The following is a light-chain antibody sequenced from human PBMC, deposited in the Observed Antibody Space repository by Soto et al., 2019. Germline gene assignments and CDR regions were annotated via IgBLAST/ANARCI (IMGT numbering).Light chain of an antibody. CDR2: KAS. V-gene: IGKV1-5*03. CDR1: QSISNW. CDR3: QQYNTYWT. Sequence: DIQMTQSPSTLSASVGDRVTITCRASQSISNWLAWYQQKPGKAPKLLIYKASNLESGVPSRFNGSGSGTDFTLTISSLQPDDFASYYCQQYNTYWTFGQGTKVEI. J-gene: IGKJ1*01.